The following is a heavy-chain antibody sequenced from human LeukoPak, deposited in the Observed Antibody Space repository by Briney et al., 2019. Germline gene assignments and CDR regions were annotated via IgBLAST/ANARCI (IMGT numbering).Heavy chain of an antibody. J-gene: IGHJ4*02. CDR3: AKTRLVSGSYPDYFDY. CDR1: GFAFSSYV. CDR2: ISGSGGTT. V-gene: IGHV3-23*01. D-gene: IGHD1-26*01. Sequence: PGGSLRLSCTASGFAFSSYVMSWVRQAPGRGLEWVSIISGSGGTTYYADSVRGRFTISRDNSKNTLYLQMNSLRAEDTAVYYCAKTRLVSGSYPDYFDYWGQGTLVTVSS.